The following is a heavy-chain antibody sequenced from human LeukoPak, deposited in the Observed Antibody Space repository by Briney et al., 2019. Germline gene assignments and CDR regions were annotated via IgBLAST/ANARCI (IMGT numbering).Heavy chain of an antibody. CDR1: GFTFSSYE. J-gene: IGHJ3*02. Sequence: PGGSLRLSCAASGFTFSSYEMNWVRQAPGKGLEWVSYISSSGSTIYYADSVKGRFTISRDNAKNSLYLQMNSLRAEDRAVYYCARVGNAFDIWGQGTMVTVSS. V-gene: IGHV3-48*03. D-gene: IGHD2-15*01. CDR2: ISSSGSTI. CDR3: ARVGNAFDI.